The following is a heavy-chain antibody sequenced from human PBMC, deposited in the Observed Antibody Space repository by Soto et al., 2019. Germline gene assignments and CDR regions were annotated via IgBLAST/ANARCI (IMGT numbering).Heavy chain of an antibody. CDR3: ARPMYSSSSLFDY. CDR2: IYYSGNT. Sequence: SETLSLTCTVSGGSISRCSYYWGWIRQPPGKGLEWIGSIYYSGNTYYNPSLKSRVTISVDTSKNQFSLKLSSVTAADTAVYYCARPMYSSSSLFDYWGQGTLVTVSS. CDR1: GGSISRCSYY. J-gene: IGHJ4*02. D-gene: IGHD6-6*01. V-gene: IGHV4-39*01.